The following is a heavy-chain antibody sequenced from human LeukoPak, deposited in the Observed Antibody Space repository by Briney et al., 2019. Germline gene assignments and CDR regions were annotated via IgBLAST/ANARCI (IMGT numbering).Heavy chain of an antibody. CDR2: IIPIFGTA. CDR1: GGTFSSYA. V-gene: IGHV1-69*13. D-gene: IGHD3-22*01. Sequence: ASVKVSCKASGGTFSSYAISWVRQAPGQGLEWMGGIIPIFGTANYAQKFQGRVTITADESTSTAYMELSSLRSEDMAVYYCARGPYDSSGYYYVSGYFDYWGQGTLVTVSS. J-gene: IGHJ4*02. CDR3: ARGPYDSSGYYYVSGYFDY.